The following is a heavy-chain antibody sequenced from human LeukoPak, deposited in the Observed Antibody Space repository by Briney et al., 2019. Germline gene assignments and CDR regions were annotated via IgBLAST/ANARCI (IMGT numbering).Heavy chain of an antibody. Sequence: GGSLRLSCAASGFTFSSYAMSWVRQAPGKGLEWVSAISGSGGSTYYADSVKGRFAISRDNSKNTLYLQMNGLRAEDTAVYYCAKDLYGGQPEVVDYWGQGTLVTVSS. CDR1: GFTFSSYA. V-gene: IGHV3-23*01. D-gene: IGHD4-23*01. CDR2: ISGSGGST. CDR3: AKDLYGGQPEVVDY. J-gene: IGHJ4*02.